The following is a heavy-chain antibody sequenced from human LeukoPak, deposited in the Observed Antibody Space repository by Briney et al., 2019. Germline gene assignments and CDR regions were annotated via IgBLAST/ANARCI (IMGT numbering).Heavy chain of an antibody. CDR2: ISASGGRT. J-gene: IGHJ4*02. CDR3: VEGGAPSYYDGSGDAYFDY. Sequence: PGGSLILSCAASGFTFRSYAISWVRQAPGKGLEWVSVISASGGRTAYTDSVKGRFTVSRDNSKNTLYLQMNSLRAEDTAVYFCVEGGAPSYYDGSGDAYFDYWGQGTLVTVSS. CDR1: GFTFRSYA. D-gene: IGHD3-22*01. V-gene: IGHV3-23*01.